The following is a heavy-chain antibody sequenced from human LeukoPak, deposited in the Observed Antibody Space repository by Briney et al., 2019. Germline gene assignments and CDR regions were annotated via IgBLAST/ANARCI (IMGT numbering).Heavy chain of an antibody. D-gene: IGHD2-21*02. V-gene: IGHV3-11*01. Sequence: GGSLRLSCVASGFSFSDYYMTWIRQAPGKGLEWLSYISSTGSKKYYADSVKGRFTISRDNSKNTLYLQMNSLGAEDTAVYFCARGGGDYCFDYWGQGALVTVSS. CDR2: ISSTGSKK. CDR1: GFSFSDYY. CDR3: ARGGGDYCFDY. J-gene: IGHJ4*02.